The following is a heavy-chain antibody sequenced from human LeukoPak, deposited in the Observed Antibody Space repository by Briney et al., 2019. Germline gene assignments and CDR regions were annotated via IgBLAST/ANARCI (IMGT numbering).Heavy chain of an antibody. CDR2: ISSTGGTT. V-gene: IGHV3-23*01. CDR3: ARVEGDYVIDAFDI. CDR1: GITFSSYG. D-gene: IGHD4-17*01. Sequence: GGTLRLSCAASGITFSSYGMSWVRQAPGKGLEWVSSISSTGGTTYYADSVKGRFTISRDNAKNSLYLQMNSLRAEDTALYYCARVEGDYVIDAFDIWGQGTMVTVSS. J-gene: IGHJ3*02.